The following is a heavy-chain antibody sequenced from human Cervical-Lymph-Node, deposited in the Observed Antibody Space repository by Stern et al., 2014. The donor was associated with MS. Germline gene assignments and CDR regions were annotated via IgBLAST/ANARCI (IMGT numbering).Heavy chain of an antibody. CDR1: GGSISSSRYY. J-gene: IGHJ4*02. CDR2: IYYGGSP. V-gene: IGHV4-39*01. D-gene: IGHD3-10*01. CDR3: ASNYYGSGNPKRGFDY. Sequence: QVPLQESGPGLVKPSETLSLTCTVSGGSISSSRYYWGWIRQPPGKGLEWIGSIYYGGSPYHTPPLKRRVTISVDTSKNQFSLKLSSVTAADTAVYYCASNYYGSGNPKRGFDYWGQGTLVTVSS.